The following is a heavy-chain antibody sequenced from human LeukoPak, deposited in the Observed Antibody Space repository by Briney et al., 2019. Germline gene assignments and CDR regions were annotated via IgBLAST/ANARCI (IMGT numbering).Heavy chain of an antibody. CDR2: INPNSGGT. J-gene: IGHJ3*02. D-gene: IGHD5-12*01. CDR3: ARESVGARAFDI. CDR1: GYTFTGYY. Sequence: APVKVSCKASGYTFTGYYMHWVRQAPGQGLEWMGWINPNSGGTNYAQKFQGRVTMTRDTSISTAYMELSRLRSDDTAVYYCARESVGARAFDIWGQGTMVTVSS. V-gene: IGHV1-2*02.